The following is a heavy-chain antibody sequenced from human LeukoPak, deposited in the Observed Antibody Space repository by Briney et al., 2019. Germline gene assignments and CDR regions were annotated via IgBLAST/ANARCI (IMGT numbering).Heavy chain of an antibody. D-gene: IGHD2-2*02. Sequence: GGSLRLSCAASGFTFSSYAMHWVRQAPGKGLEWVAVISYDGSNKYYADSVKGRFTISRDNSKNTLYLQMNSLRAEDTAVYYCARGVGSCSSTSCYTAYYFDYWGQGTLVTVSS. CDR3: ARGVGSCSSTSCYTAYYFDY. CDR2: ISYDGSNK. CDR1: GFTFSSYA. V-gene: IGHV3-30-3*01. J-gene: IGHJ4*02.